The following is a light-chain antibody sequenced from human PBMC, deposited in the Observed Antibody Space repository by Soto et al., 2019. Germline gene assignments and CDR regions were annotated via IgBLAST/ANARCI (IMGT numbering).Light chain of an antibody. Sequence: EIFLTQSPDTLSLFLWERSTLSCRASQTVSTYLAWYQQKPGQAPRLLVYDASKRAPGIPARFIGSGSGTDFTLTVSSLEREDFALYYCQQRSGWPTFGQGTKVDIK. CDR2: DAS. J-gene: IGKJ1*01. V-gene: IGKV3-11*01. CDR3: QQRSGWPT. CDR1: QTVSTY.